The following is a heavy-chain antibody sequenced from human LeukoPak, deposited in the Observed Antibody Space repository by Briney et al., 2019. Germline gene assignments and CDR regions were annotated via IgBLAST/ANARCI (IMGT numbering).Heavy chain of an antibody. J-gene: IGHJ5*02. CDR2: IWYDGSNK. CDR3: AKSSIAAAGTSDWFDP. Sequence: GRSLRLSCAASGFTFSSYGMHWVRQAPGKGLEWVAVIWYDGSNKYYADSAKGRFTISRDNSKNTLYLQMNSLRAEDTAVYYCAKSSIAAAGTSDWFDPLGQGTLVTVSS. V-gene: IGHV3-33*06. D-gene: IGHD6-13*01. CDR1: GFTFSSYG.